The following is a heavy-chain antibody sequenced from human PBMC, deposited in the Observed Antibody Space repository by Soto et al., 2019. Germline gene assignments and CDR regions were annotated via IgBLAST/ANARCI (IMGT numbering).Heavy chain of an antibody. Sequence: EVELVESGGGLVQPGGSLRLSCAAFGFTFSDYGMNWVRQAPGKGLEWLSYISDSRSTIYYADSLKGRFTISRDNARNSLYLKMKRLGDGDTAVFYCVRDQRRRGLPPDHWGLGTLVTVSS. J-gene: IGHJ4*02. V-gene: IGHV3-48*02. CDR2: ISDSRSTI. CDR3: VRDQRRRGLPPDH. CDR1: GFTFSDYG. D-gene: IGHD2-15*01.